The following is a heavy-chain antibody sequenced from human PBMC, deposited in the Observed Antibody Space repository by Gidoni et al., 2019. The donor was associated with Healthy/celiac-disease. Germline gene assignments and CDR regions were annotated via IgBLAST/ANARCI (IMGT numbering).Heavy chain of an antibody. CDR2: MNPNSGNT. J-gene: IGHJ5*02. D-gene: IGHD3-22*01. V-gene: IGHV1-8*01. Sequence: QVQLVQSGAEVKKPGASVKVSCKASGYTLTSYDLNWVRQATGQGLEWMGWMNPNSGNTGYAQKFQGRVTMTRNTSISTAYMELSSLRSEDTAVYYCARENYYDSSGYSTSPGFDPWGQGTLVTVSS. CDR3: ARENYYDSSGYSTSPGFDP. CDR1: GYTLTSYD.